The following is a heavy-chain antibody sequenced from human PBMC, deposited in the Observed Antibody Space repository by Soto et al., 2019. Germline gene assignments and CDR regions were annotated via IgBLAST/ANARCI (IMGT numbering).Heavy chain of an antibody. D-gene: IGHD6-25*01. CDR3: ATATISPVSATLYHYVMDV. Sequence: QVQLVQSGAEVKKPGSSVKVSCQASGGTFNNFAFTWVRQAPGQGLEWLGGIMPVFHTTNIAQTFQDRITVTADDFTTTVYMEMTRLRYDDTAVYYCATATISPVSATLYHYVMDVWGQGTTVTVSS. CDR1: GGTFNNFA. J-gene: IGHJ6*02. CDR2: IMPVFHTT. V-gene: IGHV1-69*01.